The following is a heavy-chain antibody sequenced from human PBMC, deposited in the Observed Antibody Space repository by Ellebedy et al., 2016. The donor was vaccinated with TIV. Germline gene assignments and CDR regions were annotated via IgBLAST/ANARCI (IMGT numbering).Heavy chain of an antibody. J-gene: IGHJ4*02. V-gene: IGHV4-34*01. Sequence: MPSETLSLTCAVYGGSFTGYFWSWIRQPHGKGLEWIGEVNPSGTTNANPSLKSRVTISVDTPKKQFYLRLTSVTAADTAVYYCARARGQYLYGSGSYFTNWGQGEMVTVSS. CDR1: GGSFTGYF. CDR3: ARARGQYLYGSGSYFTN. CDR2: VNPSGTT. D-gene: IGHD3-10*01.